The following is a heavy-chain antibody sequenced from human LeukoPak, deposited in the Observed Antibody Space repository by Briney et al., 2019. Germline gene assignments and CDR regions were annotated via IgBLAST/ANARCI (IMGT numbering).Heavy chain of an antibody. CDR2: INHSGST. V-gene: IGHV4-34*01. CDR1: GGSFTGYY. CDR3: ARGEATVTTD. Sequence: KPSETLSLTCAVYGGSFTGYYWSWIRQPPGKGLEWIGEINHSGSTNYNSSLKSRVTISVDRSKNQFSLKLSSVTAADTAVYYCARGEATVTTDWGQGTLVTVPS. D-gene: IGHD4-17*01. J-gene: IGHJ4*02.